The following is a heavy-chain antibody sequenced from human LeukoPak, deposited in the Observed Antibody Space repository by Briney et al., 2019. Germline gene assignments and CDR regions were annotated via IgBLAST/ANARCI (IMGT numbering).Heavy chain of an antibody. V-gene: IGHV4-39*01. D-gene: IGHD3-22*01. CDR1: GGSIGSSSYY. CDR3: ARQAVYYDSSGYYSALVY. Sequence: SETLSLTCTVSGGSIGSSSYYWGWIRQPPGKGLEWIGSIYYSGSTYYNPSLKSRVTISVDTSKNQFSLKLSSVTAADTAVYYCARQAVYYDSSGYYSALVYWGQGTLVTVSS. J-gene: IGHJ4*02. CDR2: IYYSGST.